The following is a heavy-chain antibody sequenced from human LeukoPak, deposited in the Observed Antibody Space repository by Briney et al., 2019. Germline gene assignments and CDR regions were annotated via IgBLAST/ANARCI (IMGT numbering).Heavy chain of an antibody. J-gene: IGHJ6*03. CDR2: IIPIFATP. V-gene: IGHV1-69*06. CDR3: ARDEERDYLDFPSRMDV. CDR1: GGTFSAYS. Sequence: ASVKVSCKASGGTFSAYSLNWGRQAPGQGLEYLGVIIPIFATPNNAQKTIYAQKFQGRVTITADKSTSTAYMEMSSLRSEDTAVYSCARDEERDYLDFPSRMDVWGKGTTVTVSS. D-gene: IGHD1-1*01.